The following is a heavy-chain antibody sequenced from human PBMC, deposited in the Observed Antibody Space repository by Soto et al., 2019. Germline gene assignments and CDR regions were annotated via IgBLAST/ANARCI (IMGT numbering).Heavy chain of an antibody. Sequence: SETLSLTCAVSGYSISSGYHWGCIRQPPGKGLEWIGIINHSENTYYNPSLKSRVTMSVDTSKNQFSLNLSSVTAADTAIYYCAGRYSTTHRSFDYWGQGTLVTVSS. CDR2: INHSENT. CDR3: AGRYSTTHRSFDY. D-gene: IGHD5-12*01. CDR1: GYSISSGYH. V-gene: IGHV4-38-2*01. J-gene: IGHJ4*02.